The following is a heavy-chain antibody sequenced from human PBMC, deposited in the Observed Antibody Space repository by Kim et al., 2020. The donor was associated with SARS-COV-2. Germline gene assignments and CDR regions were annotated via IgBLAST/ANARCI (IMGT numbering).Heavy chain of an antibody. D-gene: IGHD6-13*01. Sequence: GGSLRLSCAASGFTFSSYGMHWVRQAPGKGLEWVAVIWYDGSNKYYADSVKGRFTISRDNSKNTLYLQMNSLRAEDTAVYYCARDPERVAAAAPDYWGQGTLVTVSS. V-gene: IGHV3-33*01. CDR1: GFTFSSYG. CDR2: IWYDGSNK. J-gene: IGHJ4*02. CDR3: ARDPERVAAAAPDY.